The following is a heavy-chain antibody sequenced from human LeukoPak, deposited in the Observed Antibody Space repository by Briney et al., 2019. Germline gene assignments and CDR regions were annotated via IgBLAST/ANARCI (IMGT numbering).Heavy chain of an antibody. CDR1: VYTFTSYS. Sequence: ASVKVSCKASVYTFTSYSIHWVRQAPPQGLEWMGIINPSGGTTTYTQKFQGRVTMTRDMSTSTVYMELSSLRSEDTGVYYCAREGGDTPMVKFDAWGQGTLVTVSS. D-gene: IGHD5-18*01. CDR3: AREGGDTPMVKFDA. CDR2: INPSGGTT. J-gene: IGHJ5*02. V-gene: IGHV1-46*01.